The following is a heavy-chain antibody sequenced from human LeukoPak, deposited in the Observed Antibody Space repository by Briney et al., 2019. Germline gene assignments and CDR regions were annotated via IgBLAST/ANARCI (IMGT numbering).Heavy chain of an antibody. Sequence: GGSLRLSCAASGFTFSNFAMSWVRQAPGKGLEWVSAISGSGGSTYYADSVKGRFTISRDNSKNTLYLQMNSLRAEDTAVYYCAKEGKSGEYSSSPIESYWGQGTLVTVSS. CDR2: ISGSGGST. J-gene: IGHJ4*02. D-gene: IGHD6-6*01. CDR3: AKEGKSGEYSSSPIESY. V-gene: IGHV3-23*01. CDR1: GFTFSNFA.